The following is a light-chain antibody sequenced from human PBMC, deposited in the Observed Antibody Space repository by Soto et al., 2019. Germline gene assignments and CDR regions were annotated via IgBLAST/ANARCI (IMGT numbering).Light chain of an antibody. CDR2: DDS. CDR3: QVWDSSSDHVV. J-gene: IGLJ2*01. CDR1: NIGSKS. V-gene: IGLV3-21*02. Sequence: SYELTQPPSVSVAPGQTARITCGGKNIGSKSVHWYLQKPGQAPVLVVYDDSDRPSGIPERFSGYNSGNTATLTISRVEAGDEADYYCQVWDSSSDHVVFGGGTKLTVL.